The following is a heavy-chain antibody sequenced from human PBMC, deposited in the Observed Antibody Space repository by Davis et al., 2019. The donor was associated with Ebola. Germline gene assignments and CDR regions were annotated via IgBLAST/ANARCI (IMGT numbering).Heavy chain of an antibody. D-gene: IGHD3-3*01. Sequence: SETLSLTCTVSGGSISSYYWSWIRQPPGKGLEWIGYIYYSGSTNYNPSLKSRVTISVDTSKNQFSLKLSSLTAADTAVYYCARLNYDFWSGYYSGNWFDPWGQGTLVTVSS. CDR1: GGSISSYY. V-gene: IGHV4-59*08. J-gene: IGHJ5*02. CDR3: ARLNYDFWSGYYSGNWFDP. CDR2: IYYSGST.